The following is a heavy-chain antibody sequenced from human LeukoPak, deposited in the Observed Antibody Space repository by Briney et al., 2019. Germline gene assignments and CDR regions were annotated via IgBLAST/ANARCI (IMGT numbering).Heavy chain of an antibody. CDR1: GGTLSSYA. CDR2: IIPILGIA. Sequence: SVKVSCKASGGTLSSYAISWVRQAPGQGLEWMGRIIPILGIANYAQKFQGRVTITADKSTSTAYMELSSLRSEDTAVYYCARWDYGDYFFDYWGQGTLVTVSS. CDR3: ARWDYGDYFFDY. J-gene: IGHJ4*02. V-gene: IGHV1-69*04. D-gene: IGHD4-17*01.